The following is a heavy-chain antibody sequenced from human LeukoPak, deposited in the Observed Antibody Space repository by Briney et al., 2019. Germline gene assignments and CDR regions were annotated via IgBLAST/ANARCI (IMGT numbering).Heavy chain of an antibody. CDR1: GGSISSYY. CDR2: IYYSGST. J-gene: IGHJ3*02. Sequence: PSETLSLTCTVSGGSISSYYWSWIRQPPGKGLEWIGYIYYSGSTNYNPSLKSRVTISVDTSKNQFSLKLSSVTAADTAVYYCAGSMVRGVNRGAFDIWGQGAMVTVSS. D-gene: IGHD3-10*01. CDR3: AGSMVRGVNRGAFDI. V-gene: IGHV4-59*01.